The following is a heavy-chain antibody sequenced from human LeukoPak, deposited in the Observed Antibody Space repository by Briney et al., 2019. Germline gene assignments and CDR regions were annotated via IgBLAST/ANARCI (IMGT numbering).Heavy chain of an antibody. D-gene: IGHD3-16*02. V-gene: IGHV3-30-3*01. CDR3: AREEYDYVWGNYRYFDY. J-gene: IGHJ4*02. CDR1: GFTFSSYA. Sequence: GGSLRLSCAASGFTFSSYAMHWVRQAPGKGLEWVAVISYDGSNKYYADSVKGRFTISRDNSKNTLYLQMNSLRAEDTAVYYCAREEYDYVWGNYRYFDYWGRGTLVTVSS. CDR2: ISYDGSNK.